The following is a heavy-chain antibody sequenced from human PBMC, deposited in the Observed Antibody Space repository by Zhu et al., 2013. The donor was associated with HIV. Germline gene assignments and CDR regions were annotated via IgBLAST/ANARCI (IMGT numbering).Heavy chain of an antibody. Sequence: EVQLVESGGGLVQPGGSLRLSCAASGFTFSSYWMSWVRQAPGKGLEWVANIKQDGSEKYYVDSVKGRFTISRDNAKNSLYLQMNSLRAEDTAVYYCASLVVPAAEGYYYMDVWGKGDHGHRLL. V-gene: IGHV3-7*02. CDR3: ASLVVPAAEGYYYMDV. J-gene: IGHJ6*03. D-gene: IGHD2-2*01. CDR1: GFTFSSYW. CDR2: IKQDGSEK.